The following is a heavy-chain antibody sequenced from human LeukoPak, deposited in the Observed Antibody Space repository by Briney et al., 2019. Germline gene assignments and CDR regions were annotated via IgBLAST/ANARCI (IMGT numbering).Heavy chain of an antibody. CDR2: MNPNSGNT. V-gene: IGHV1-8*01. Sequence: GPTVKVSCKASGYTFTSYDINWVRQATGQGLEWMEWMNPNSGNTGYAQKFQGRVTMTRNTSISTAYMELSSLRSEDTAVYYCARAPAGYYYGSGNYNNWFDPWGQGTLVTVSS. CDR3: ARAPAGYYYGSGNYNNWFDP. CDR1: GYTFTSYD. D-gene: IGHD3-10*01. J-gene: IGHJ5*02.